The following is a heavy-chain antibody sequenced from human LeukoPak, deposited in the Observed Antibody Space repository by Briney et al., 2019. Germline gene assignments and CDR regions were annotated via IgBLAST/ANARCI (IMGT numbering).Heavy chain of an antibody. J-gene: IGHJ6*03. D-gene: IGHD6-13*01. CDR1: GFTFSSYG. V-gene: IGHV3-30*03. CDR3: ARAYSSSWYSYYYYYMDV. Sequence: PGRSLRLSCAASGFTFSSYGMHWVRQAPGKGLEWVAVISYDGSNKYYADSVKGRFTISRDNSKNTLYLQMNSLRAEDTAVYYCARAYSSSWYSYYYYYMDVWGKGTTVTVSS. CDR2: ISYDGSNK.